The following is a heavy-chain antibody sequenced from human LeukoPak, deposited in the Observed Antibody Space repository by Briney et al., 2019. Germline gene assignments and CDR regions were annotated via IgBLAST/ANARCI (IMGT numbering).Heavy chain of an antibody. J-gene: IGHJ5*02. CDR1: GGSFSGYY. V-gene: IGHV4-34*01. Sequence: SETLSLTCAVYGGSFSGYYWSWIRQPPGKGLEWIGEINHSGSTNYNPSLKSRVTISVDTSKNQFSLKLSSVTAADTAVYYCAGAPVCSSTSCHNWFDPWGQGTLVPVSS. CDR3: AGAPVCSSTSCHNWFDP. CDR2: INHSGST. D-gene: IGHD2-2*01.